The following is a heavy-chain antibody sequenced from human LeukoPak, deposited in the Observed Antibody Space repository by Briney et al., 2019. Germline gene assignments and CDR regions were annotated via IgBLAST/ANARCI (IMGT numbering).Heavy chain of an antibody. CDR2: IIPMSGAT. CDR1: GDTVSDHV. CDR3: ARAMDWGDAFDL. D-gene: IGHD3/OR15-3a*01. Sequence: SVKVSCKASGDTVSDHVISWVRQAPGQGLEWMGGIIPMSGATNSAQKFQGRVTITADDSTNIVYMELRSLRSEDTAIYFCARAMDWGDAFDLWGLGTKVTVSS. V-gene: IGHV1-69*13. J-gene: IGHJ3*01.